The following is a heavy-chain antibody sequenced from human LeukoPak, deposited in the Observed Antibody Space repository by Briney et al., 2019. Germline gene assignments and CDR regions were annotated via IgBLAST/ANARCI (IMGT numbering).Heavy chain of an antibody. CDR2: INPNSGGT. CDR3: ARDFYGSGWHFGYYYYMDV. CDR1: GYTFTSYY. D-gene: IGHD6-19*01. V-gene: IGHV1-2*02. Sequence: ASVKVSCKASGYTFTSYYMHWVRQAPGQGLEWMGWINPNSGGTNYAQKFQGRVTMTRDTSISTAYMELSRLRSDDTAVYYCARDFYGSGWHFGYYYYMDVWGKGTTVTISS. J-gene: IGHJ6*03.